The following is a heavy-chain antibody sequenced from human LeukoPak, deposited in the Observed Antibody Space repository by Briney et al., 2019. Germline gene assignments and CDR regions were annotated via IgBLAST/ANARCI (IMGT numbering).Heavy chain of an antibody. D-gene: IGHD3-22*01. CDR2: IYTGGGR. CDR3: ARVNYYDSGEYDY. V-gene: IGHV3-53*01. J-gene: IGHJ4*02. CDR1: GFTVSSYY. Sequence: GGSLRLSCAASGFTVSSYYMNWVRQAPGKELEWVSVIYTGGGRYYADSVRGRFTISRDTSKNMVFLQMNSLRVEDTAVYYCARVNYYDSGEYDYWGQGTLVTVSS.